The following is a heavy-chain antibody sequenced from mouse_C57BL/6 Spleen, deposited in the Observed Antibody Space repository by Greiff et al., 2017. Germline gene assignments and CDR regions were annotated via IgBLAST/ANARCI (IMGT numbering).Heavy chain of an antibody. CDR3: ARGTTVVATEDAMDY. Sequence: VQLQQPGAELVKPGASVKLSCKASGYTFTSYWMHWVKQRPGQGLEWIGMIHPNSGSTNYNEKFKSKATLTVDKSSSTAYMQLSSLTSEDSAVYYCARGTTVVATEDAMDYWGQGTSVTVSS. V-gene: IGHV1-64*01. J-gene: IGHJ4*01. CDR1: GYTFTSYW. CDR2: IHPNSGST. D-gene: IGHD1-1*01.